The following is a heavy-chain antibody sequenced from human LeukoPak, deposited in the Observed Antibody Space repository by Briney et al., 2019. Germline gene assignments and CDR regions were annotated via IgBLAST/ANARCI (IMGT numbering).Heavy chain of an antibody. CDR1: GYTFTSYY. CDR3: ARVAPQLRSDYYYYGMDV. CDR2: INPSGGST. D-gene: IGHD1-1*01. J-gene: IGHJ6*02. Sequence: GASVKVSCKASGYTFTSYYMHWVRQAPGQGLEWMGIINPSGGSTSYAQKFQGRVTMTRDTSTSTVYMELSSLRSEDTAVYYCARVAPQLRSDYYYYGMDVWGQGTTVTVSS. V-gene: IGHV1-46*01.